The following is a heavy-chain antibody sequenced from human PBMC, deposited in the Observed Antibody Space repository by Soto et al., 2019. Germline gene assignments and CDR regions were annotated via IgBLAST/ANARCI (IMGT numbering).Heavy chain of an antibody. D-gene: IGHD2-21*01. J-gene: IGHJ6*02. Sequence: ASVKVSCKASGSTFTGHYMHQVRQGPGQGVERMGWINPNSGGTNYAQKFQGRVTMTRDTSISTAYMELSRLISDDTAVYYCARDFVLDLKRDYYGGYYYDMDVWGQRTTVTVS. CDR2: INPNSGGT. CDR3: ARDFVLDLKRDYYGGYYYDMDV. CDR1: GSTFTGHY. V-gene: IGHV1-2*02.